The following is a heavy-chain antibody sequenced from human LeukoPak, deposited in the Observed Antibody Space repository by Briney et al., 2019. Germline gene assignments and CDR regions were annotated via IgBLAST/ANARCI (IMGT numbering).Heavy chain of an antibody. J-gene: IGHJ6*03. CDR2: IYNSGST. V-gene: IGHV4-59*01. Sequence: SETLSLTCTVSGDSFSYFYWSWIRQPPGKGLEWIGYIYNSGSTNYNPSLKSRVTISVDTSKNQFSLTLRSVTAADTAVYYCARVVLGPFPSLHYYYMDVWGKGTTVTVSS. D-gene: IGHD3-16*01. CDR1: GDSFSYFY. CDR3: ARVVLGPFPSLHYYYMDV.